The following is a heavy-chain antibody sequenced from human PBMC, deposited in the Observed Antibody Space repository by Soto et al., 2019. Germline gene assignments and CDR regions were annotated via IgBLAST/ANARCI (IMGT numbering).Heavy chain of an antibody. CDR3: AHQQLGGLEFDY. Sequence: QITLKESGPTLVNPTQTLTLTCTFSGFSISTSGVGVGWISQPPGKALEWLALIYWNDDKRYSPSLKSRLTITQDTSKDQVVLTMTNMDPVDTATYDCAHQQLGGLEFDYWGQGTLVTVSS. D-gene: IGHD6-13*01. J-gene: IGHJ4*02. CDR2: IYWNDDK. V-gene: IGHV2-5*01. CDR1: GFSISTSGVG.